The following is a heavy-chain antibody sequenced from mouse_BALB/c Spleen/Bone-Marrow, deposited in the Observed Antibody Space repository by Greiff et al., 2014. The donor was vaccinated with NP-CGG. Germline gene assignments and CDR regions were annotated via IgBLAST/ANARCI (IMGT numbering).Heavy chain of an antibody. CDR3: TSYCYGSNYFDY. Sequence: VQLKQSRAELVKPGASVKLSCTASGFNIKDTYMHWVKQRPEQGLEWIGRIYPANGYTKYNPKFKGKATITADTSSNAAYLQLSRLSSDDSAVYYCTSYCYGSNYFDYWGQGTTLTVSS. J-gene: IGHJ2*01. V-gene: IGHV14-3*02. CDR2: IYPANGYT. CDR1: GFNIKDTY. D-gene: IGHD1-1*01.